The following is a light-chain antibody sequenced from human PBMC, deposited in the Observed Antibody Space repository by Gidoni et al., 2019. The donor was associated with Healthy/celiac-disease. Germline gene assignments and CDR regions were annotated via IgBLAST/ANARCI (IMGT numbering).Light chain of an antibody. J-gene: IGKJ1*01. Sequence: EIVMTQSPATLSVSPGDRATLSCRASQSVSSNLAWYQQKPGQAPRLLIYAASTRATGIPARFSGSGSGTVFTLTISSLQSEDFAVYYCQQYNNWPRTFGQGTKVEIK. CDR2: AAS. V-gene: IGKV3-15*01. CDR3: QQYNNWPRT. CDR1: QSVSSN.